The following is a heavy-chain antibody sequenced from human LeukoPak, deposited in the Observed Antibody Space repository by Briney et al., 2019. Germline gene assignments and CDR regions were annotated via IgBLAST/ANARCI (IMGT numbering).Heavy chain of an antibody. V-gene: IGHV3-7*01. D-gene: IGHD4-17*01. CDR2: IKQDGSEK. CDR3: ARLFYGDYPDY. J-gene: IGHJ4*02. CDR1: GFTFSRFW. Sequence: GGSLRLSCAASGFTFSRFWMTWVRQAPGKGLEWVANIKQDGSEKYYVDSVKGRFTISRDNAKNSLYLQMNSLRAEDTAVYYCARLFYGDYPDYWGQGTLVTVSS.